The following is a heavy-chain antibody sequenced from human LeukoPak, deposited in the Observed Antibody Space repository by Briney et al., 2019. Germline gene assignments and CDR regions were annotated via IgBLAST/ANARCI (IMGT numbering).Heavy chain of an antibody. V-gene: IGHV3-9*01. J-gene: IGHJ4*02. CDR3: VKDIGGDVIPRRFDY. Sequence: PGGSLRLSCAAPGFTFDDYTMHWVRQVPGKGLGWVSGIAWNSGITGYADSVKGRFTISRDNAKNSLSLQMNSLRAEDTAFYYCVKDIGGDVIPRRFDYWGQGTLVTVSS. D-gene: IGHD3-10*01. CDR1: GFTFDDYT. CDR2: IAWNSGIT.